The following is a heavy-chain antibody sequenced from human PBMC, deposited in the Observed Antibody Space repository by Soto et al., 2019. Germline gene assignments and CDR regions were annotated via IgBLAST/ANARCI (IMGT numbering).Heavy chain of an antibody. CDR1: SGSISSGDHF. V-gene: IGHV4-31*03. CDR2: ISSSGST. Sequence: SETLSLTCTVSSGSISSGDHFWTWIRQQPGKGLEWIGYISSSGSTYYNPSLMSRLTISVDSSVNQFSLNLSSVTAADTAVYYCARGSFSSSSSWFDPWGQGTLVTVSS. D-gene: IGHD6-6*01. CDR3: ARGSFSSSSSWFDP. J-gene: IGHJ5*02.